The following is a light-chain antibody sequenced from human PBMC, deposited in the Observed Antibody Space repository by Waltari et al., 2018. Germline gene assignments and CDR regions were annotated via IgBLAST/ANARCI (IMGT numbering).Light chain of an antibody. V-gene: IGKV3-20*01. Sequence: DIVLTQSPGTLSLSPGERATLSCRASQSITYNYLAWYHQKPGQPPRLLIYGASTRATGISDRFSGSGSGTDFTLTISRLEPADLGLYYCQQYVTSSLTFGGGTKVEVK. CDR1: QSITYNY. CDR3: QQYVTSSLT. J-gene: IGKJ4*01. CDR2: GAS.